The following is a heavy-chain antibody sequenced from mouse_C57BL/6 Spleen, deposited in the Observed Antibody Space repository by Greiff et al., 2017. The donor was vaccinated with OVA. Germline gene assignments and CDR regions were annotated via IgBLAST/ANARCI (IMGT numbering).Heavy chain of an antibody. D-gene: IGHD4-1*01. CDR1: GYTFTSYW. Sequence: VQLQQPRAELVRPGSSVKLSCKASGYTFTSYWMHWVKQRPIQGLEWIGNIDPSDSETHYNQKFKDKATLTVDKSSSTAYMQLSSLTSEDSAVYYCAREANWTWYFDVWGTGTTVTVSS. CDR2: IDPSDSET. CDR3: AREANWTWYFDV. V-gene: IGHV1-52*01. J-gene: IGHJ1*03.